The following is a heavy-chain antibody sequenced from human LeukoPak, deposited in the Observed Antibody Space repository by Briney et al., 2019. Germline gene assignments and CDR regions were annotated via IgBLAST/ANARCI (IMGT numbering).Heavy chain of an antibody. V-gene: IGHV3-30*02. D-gene: IGHD1-14*01. CDR2: IRYDGSNK. CDR1: GFTFSSYG. CDR3: AKDPPLRKARIEGYYFDY. J-gene: IGHJ4*02. Sequence: PGGSLRLSCAASGFTFSSYGMHWVRQAPGKGLEWVAFIRYDGSNKYYADSVKGRFTISRDNSKNTLYLQMNSLRAEDTAVYYCAKDPPLRKARIEGYYFDYWGQGTLVTVSS.